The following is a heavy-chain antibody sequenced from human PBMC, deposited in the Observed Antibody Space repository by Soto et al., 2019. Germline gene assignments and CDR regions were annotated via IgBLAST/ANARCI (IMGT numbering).Heavy chain of an antibody. CDR2: ISWNSGSI. V-gene: IGHV3-9*01. J-gene: IGHJ6*03. CDR1: GFTFDDYA. Sequence: LRLSCAASGFTFDDYAMHWVRQAPGKGLEWVSGISWNSGSIGYADSVKGRFTISRDNAKNSLYLQMNSLRAEDTALYYCAKDRLAHYYYYYMDVWGKGTTVTVSS. CDR3: AKDRLAHYYYYYMDV.